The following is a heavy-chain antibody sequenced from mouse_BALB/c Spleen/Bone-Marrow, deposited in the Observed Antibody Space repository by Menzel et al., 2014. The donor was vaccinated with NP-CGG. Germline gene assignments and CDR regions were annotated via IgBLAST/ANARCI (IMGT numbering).Heavy chain of an antibody. CDR3: TRGIYYGNFYAMDY. CDR1: GFTFSXYW. J-gene: IGHJ4*01. Sequence: ESGGGLVQPGGSMKLSCVASGFTFSXYWMNWVRQSPEKGLEWVAEIRLKSNNYATHYAESVKGRFTISRDDSKSSVYLQMNNLRAEDTGIYYCTRGIYYGNFYAMDYWGQGTSVTVSS. V-gene: IGHV6-6*02. CDR2: IRLKSNNYAT. D-gene: IGHD2-1*01.